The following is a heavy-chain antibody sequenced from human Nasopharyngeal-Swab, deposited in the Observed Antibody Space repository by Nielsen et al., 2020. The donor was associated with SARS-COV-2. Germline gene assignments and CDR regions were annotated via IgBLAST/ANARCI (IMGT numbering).Heavy chain of an antibody. V-gene: IGHV1-46*01. J-gene: IGHJ3*02. D-gene: IGHD3-3*01. CDR2: INPSGGST. Sequence: VRQAPGQGLEWMGIINPSGGSTSYAQKFQGRVTMTRDTSTSTVYMELSSLRSEDTAVYYCARDYDFWSGYYTGGAFDIWGQGTMVTVSS. CDR3: ARDYDFWSGYYTGGAFDI.